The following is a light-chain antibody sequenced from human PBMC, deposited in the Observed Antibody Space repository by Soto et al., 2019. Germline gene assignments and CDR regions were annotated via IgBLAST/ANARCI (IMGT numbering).Light chain of an antibody. V-gene: IGKV3-20*01. CDR3: HQYSNPPHT. J-gene: IGKJ2*01. Sequence: ETVLTQSPGTLSLSPGEGATLSCRASQTVGASQLAWYQQKPGQSPRLLIYGVSNRATDIPDRFGGSGSGPDFTLTISRLEPEDFAVYYCHQYSNPPHTFGQGTKLEIK. CDR1: QTVGASQ. CDR2: GVS.